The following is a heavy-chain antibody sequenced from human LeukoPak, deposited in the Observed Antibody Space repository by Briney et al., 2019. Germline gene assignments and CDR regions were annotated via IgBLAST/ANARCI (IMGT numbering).Heavy chain of an antibody. CDR1: GFTFSDYY. CDR2: ISYDGSNK. D-gene: IGHD1-26*01. V-gene: IGHV3-30-3*01. Sequence: GGSLRLSCAASGFTFSDYYMNWVRQAPGKGLEWVAVISYDGSNKYYADSVKGRFTISRDNSKNTLYLQMNSLRAEDTAVYYCAGSGSSVYFDYWGQGTLVTVSS. J-gene: IGHJ4*02. CDR3: AGSGSSVYFDY.